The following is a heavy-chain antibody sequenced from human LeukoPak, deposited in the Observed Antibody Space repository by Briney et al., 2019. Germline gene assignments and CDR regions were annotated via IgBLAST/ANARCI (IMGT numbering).Heavy chain of an antibody. J-gene: IGHJ4*02. D-gene: IGHD6-19*01. V-gene: IGHV4-34*01. CDR2: INHSGGT. Sequence: SETLSLTCAVYGGSFSGYYWSWIRQPPGKGLEWIGEINHSGGTNYNPSLKSRVTISVDTSKNQFSLKLSSVTAADTAVYYCARDKVAVAGSFDYWGQGTLVTVSS. CDR3: ARDKVAVAGSFDY. CDR1: GGSFSGYY.